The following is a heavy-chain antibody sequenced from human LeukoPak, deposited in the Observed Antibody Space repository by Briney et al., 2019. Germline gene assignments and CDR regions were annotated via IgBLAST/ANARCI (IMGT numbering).Heavy chain of an antibody. Sequence: PGGSLRLSCAASGFTFSSCAMSWVRQAPGKGLEWVSAISGSGGSTYYADSVKGRFTISRDNSKNTLYLQMNSLRAEDTAVYYCAKVGDSSGYPPYYMDVWGKGTTVTVSS. CDR1: GFTFSSCA. D-gene: IGHD3-22*01. CDR2: ISGSGGST. CDR3: AKVGDSSGYPPYYMDV. J-gene: IGHJ6*03. V-gene: IGHV3-23*01.